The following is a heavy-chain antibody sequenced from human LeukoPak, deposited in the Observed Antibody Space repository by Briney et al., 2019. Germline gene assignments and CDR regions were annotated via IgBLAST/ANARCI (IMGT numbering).Heavy chain of an antibody. J-gene: IGHJ4*02. CDR3: VKLLGPVTTYDC. CDR2: ISWNSGSV. V-gene: IGHV3-9*01. CDR1: GFTFDDYA. D-gene: IGHD1-1*01. Sequence: GGSLRLSCAASGFTFDDYAMHWVRQAPGKGLEWVSGISWNSGSVGYADSVKGRFTITRDNTKNSLYLQMTSLGAEDTAVYYCVKLLGPVTTYDCWGQGTLVTVS.